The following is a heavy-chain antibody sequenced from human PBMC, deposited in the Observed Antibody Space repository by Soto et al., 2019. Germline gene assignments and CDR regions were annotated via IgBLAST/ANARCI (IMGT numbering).Heavy chain of an antibody. CDR1: GGSISSSSYY. Sequence: LSLPCTVSGGSISSSSYYWGWIRQPPGKGLEWIGSIYYSGSTYYNPSLKSRVTISVDTSKNQFSLKLSSVTAADTAVYYCARWGTWGYYYGSGGGMDVWGQGTTVTVSS. CDR3: ARWGTWGYYYGSGGGMDV. J-gene: IGHJ6*02. D-gene: IGHD3-10*01. CDR2: IYYSGST. V-gene: IGHV4-39*01.